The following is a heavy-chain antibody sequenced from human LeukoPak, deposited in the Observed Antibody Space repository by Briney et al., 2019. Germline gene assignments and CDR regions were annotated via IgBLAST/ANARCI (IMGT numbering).Heavy chain of an antibody. D-gene: IGHD6-19*01. Sequence: ASVKVSCKASGYTFSAYYIHWVRQAPGQGLELMAWINPSNGDTNYAQKFQGRVTMTRDTSISTAYMELTRLISDDTAVYYCARVGSSGWYVHPTLDYWGQGTLVTVSS. CDR1: GYTFSAYY. V-gene: IGHV1-2*02. CDR3: ARVGSSGWYVHPTLDY. CDR2: INPSNGDT. J-gene: IGHJ4*02.